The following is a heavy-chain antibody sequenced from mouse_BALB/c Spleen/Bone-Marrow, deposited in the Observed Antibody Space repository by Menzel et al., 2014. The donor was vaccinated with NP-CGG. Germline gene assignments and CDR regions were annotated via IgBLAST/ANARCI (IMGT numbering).Heavy chain of an antibody. Sequence: EVQLQQSGPELVKPGASVKMPCKASGYTFTSYVMHWVKQKPGQGLEWIGNINPYNDGTKYNEKFKGKATLTSDKSSSTAYMELSSLTSEDSAVYYCARSLYGYNWYFDVWGAGTTVTVSS. V-gene: IGHV1-14*01. D-gene: IGHD2-2*01. J-gene: IGHJ1*01. CDR1: GYTFTSYV. CDR3: ARSLYGYNWYFDV. CDR2: INPYNDGT.